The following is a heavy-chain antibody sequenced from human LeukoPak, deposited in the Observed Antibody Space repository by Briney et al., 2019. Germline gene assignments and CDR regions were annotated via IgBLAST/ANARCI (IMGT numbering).Heavy chain of an antibody. V-gene: IGHV4-30-2*06. D-gene: IGHD4-17*01. CDR2: IYHSGST. Sequence: PSETLSLTCTVSGGSISSGGYYWSWIRQSPGKGLEWIGYIYHSGSTYYNPSLKSRVTISVDRSKNQFSLKLSSVTAADTAVYYCARAEVTVTTRYYFDYWGQGTLVTVSS. CDR1: GGSISSGGYY. CDR3: ARAEVTVTTRYYFDY. J-gene: IGHJ4*02.